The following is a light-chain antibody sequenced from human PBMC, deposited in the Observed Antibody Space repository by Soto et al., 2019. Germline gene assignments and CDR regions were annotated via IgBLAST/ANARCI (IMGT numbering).Light chain of an antibody. J-gene: IGLJ2*01. V-gene: IGLV1-44*01. CDR2: TNS. CDR3: VAWDDSLNGPL. CDR1: SSNIGSNA. Sequence: QSVLTQPPSASGTPGQRVTISCSGSSSNIGSNAVNWYQQLPGTAPKLLIYTNSQRPSGVPDRFSGSKSGTSASLAISGLQSEDEADYYCVAWDDSLNGPLFGGGTKLTVL.